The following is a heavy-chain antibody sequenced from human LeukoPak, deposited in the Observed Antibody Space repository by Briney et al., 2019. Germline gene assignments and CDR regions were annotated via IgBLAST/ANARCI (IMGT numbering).Heavy chain of an antibody. CDR1: GFTFSSYA. J-gene: IGHJ5*02. CDR3: AKAVGMTTVTANWFDP. V-gene: IGHV3-23*01. Sequence: PGGSLRLSCAASGFTFSSYAMSWVRQSPGKGLEWVSAISGSGGSTYYADSVKGRFTTSRDNSKNTLYLQMNSLRAEDTAVYYCAKAVGMTTVTANWFDPWGQGTLVTVSS. CDR2: ISGSGGST. D-gene: IGHD4-17*01.